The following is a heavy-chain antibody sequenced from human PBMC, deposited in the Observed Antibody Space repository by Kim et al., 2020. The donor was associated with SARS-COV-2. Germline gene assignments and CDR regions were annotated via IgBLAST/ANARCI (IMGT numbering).Heavy chain of an antibody. CDR3: AREGCSTSCYDY. CDR1: GGTFSSYA. Sequence: SVKVSCKASGGTFSSYAISWVRQAPGQGLEWMGGIIPIFGTANYAQKFQGRVTITADESTSTAYMELSSLRSEDTAVYYCAREGCSTSCYDYWGQGTLVTVSS. D-gene: IGHD2-2*01. CDR2: IIPIFGTA. J-gene: IGHJ4*02. V-gene: IGHV1-69*13.